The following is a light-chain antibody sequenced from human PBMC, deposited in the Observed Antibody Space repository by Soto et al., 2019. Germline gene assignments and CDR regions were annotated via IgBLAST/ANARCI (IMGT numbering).Light chain of an antibody. Sequence: QSVLTQPPSVSGSPGQKITISCTGSSSNIGGDYDVSWYQQLPGAAPRLIIYADNNRPSGLPDRFSASKSGTSASLAIAGLQGDEEAYYYCPSYDSSMSYVVFGAGTKLTVL. J-gene: IGLJ2*01. V-gene: IGLV1-40*01. CDR2: ADN. CDR3: PSYDSSMSYVV. CDR1: SSNIGGDYD.